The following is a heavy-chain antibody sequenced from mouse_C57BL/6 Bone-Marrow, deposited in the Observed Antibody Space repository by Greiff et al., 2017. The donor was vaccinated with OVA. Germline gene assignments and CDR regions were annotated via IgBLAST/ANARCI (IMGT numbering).Heavy chain of an antibody. CDR1: GFTFSDAW. CDR2: IRNKANNHAT. V-gene: IGHV6-6*01. Sequence: EVQLVESGGGLVQPGGSMKLSCAASGFTFSDAWMDWVRQSPEKGLEWVAEIRNKANNHATYYAESVKGRFTISRDDSKSSVYLQMNSLRAEDTGIYYCTRLIYYYGLFDVWGTGTTVTVSS. D-gene: IGHD1-1*01. J-gene: IGHJ1*03. CDR3: TRLIYYYGLFDV.